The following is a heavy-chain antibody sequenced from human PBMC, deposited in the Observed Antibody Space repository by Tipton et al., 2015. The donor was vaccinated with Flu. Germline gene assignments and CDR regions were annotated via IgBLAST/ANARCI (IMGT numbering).Heavy chain of an antibody. CDR3: ARGWHYGSGNFWGTNRIFLYGVDV. CDR2: VYYSGIT. D-gene: IGHD3-10*01. Sequence: TLSFTCTVSGGPISSYYWTWIRQSPGKGLEWIGDVYYSGITDYNPSLESRVSISLDKSKNQFSLNLNSVTGADTAVYFCARGWHYGSGNFWGTNRIFLYGVDVWGPGTTVTVSS. CDR1: GGPISSYY. J-gene: IGHJ6*02. V-gene: IGHV4-59*01.